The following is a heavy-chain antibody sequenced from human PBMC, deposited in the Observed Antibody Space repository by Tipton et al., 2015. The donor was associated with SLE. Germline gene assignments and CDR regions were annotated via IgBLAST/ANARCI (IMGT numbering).Heavy chain of an antibody. V-gene: IGHV4-59*12. CDR1: GGSISSYY. CDR2: IYYSGST. Sequence: TLSLTCTVSGGSISSYYWSWIRQPPGKGLEWIGYIYYSGSTNYNPSLKSRVTISVDTSKNQFSLKLSSVTAADTAVYYCARGILYTWLDPWGQGTLVTVSS. J-gene: IGHJ5*02. CDR3: ARGILYTWLDP.